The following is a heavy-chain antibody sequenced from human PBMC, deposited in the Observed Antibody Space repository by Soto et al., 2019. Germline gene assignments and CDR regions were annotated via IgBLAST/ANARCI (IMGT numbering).Heavy chain of an antibody. V-gene: IGHV3-21*01. CDR1: GFTFSSYS. Sequence: PGGSLRLSCAASGFTFSSYSMNWVRQAPGKGLEWVSSISSSSSYIYYADSVKGRFTISRDNAKNSLYLQMNSLRAEDTAVYYCARDSKTNDYIWGSYRYLFDYWGQGTLVTVSS. D-gene: IGHD3-16*02. CDR3: ARDSKTNDYIWGSYRYLFDY. J-gene: IGHJ4*02. CDR2: ISSSSSYI.